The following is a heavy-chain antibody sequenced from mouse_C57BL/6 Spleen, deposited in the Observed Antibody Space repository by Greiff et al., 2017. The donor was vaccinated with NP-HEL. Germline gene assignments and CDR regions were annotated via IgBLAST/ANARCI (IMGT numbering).Heavy chain of an antibody. D-gene: IGHD2-1*01. Sequence: VKLMESGAELVRPGASVTLSCKASGYTFTDYEMHWVKQTPVHGLEWIGAIDPETGGTAYNQKFKGKAILTADKSSSTAYMELRSLTSEDSAVYYCTRGYGNPAWFAYWGQGTLVTVSA. CDR2: IDPETGGT. CDR1: GYTFTDYE. V-gene: IGHV1-15*01. CDR3: TRGYGNPAWFAY. J-gene: IGHJ3*01.